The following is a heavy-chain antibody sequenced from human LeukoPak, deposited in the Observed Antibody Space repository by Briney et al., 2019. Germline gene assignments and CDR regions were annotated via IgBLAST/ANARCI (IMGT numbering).Heavy chain of an antibody. J-gene: IGHJ3*02. V-gene: IGHV1-18*01. CDR1: GYTFTSYG. D-gene: IGHD3-3*01. Sequence: RASVKVSCTASGYTFTSYGISWVRQAPGQGLEWMGWISAYNGNTNYAQKLQGRVTMTTDTSTSTAYMELRSLRSDDTAVYYCARDGGYDFWSGYPSDAFDIWGQGTMVTVSS. CDR3: ARDGGYDFWSGYPSDAFDI. CDR2: ISAYNGNT.